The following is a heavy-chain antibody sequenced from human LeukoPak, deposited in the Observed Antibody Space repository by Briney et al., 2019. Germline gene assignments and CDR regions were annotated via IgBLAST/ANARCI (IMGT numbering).Heavy chain of an antibody. CDR2: ISPYNGNT. V-gene: IGHV1-18*01. CDR1: GYTFTTSG. CDR3: ARVPAYDRIYYYYYMDV. J-gene: IGHJ6*03. Sequence: GASVKVSCKASGYTFTTSGISWVRQAPGQGLEWMGWISPYNGNTNYAQNFQGRVTMTTDTPTETAYMELRSLRSDDTAVYFCARVPAYDRIYYYYYMDVWGEGTTVTISS. D-gene: IGHD5-12*01.